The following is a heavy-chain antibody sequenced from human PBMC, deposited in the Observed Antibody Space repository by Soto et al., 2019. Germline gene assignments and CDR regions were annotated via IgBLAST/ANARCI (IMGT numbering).Heavy chain of an antibody. V-gene: IGHV4-59*01. J-gene: IGHJ5*01. D-gene: IGHD3-22*01. CDR3: ARDRYFYDSRGYYRTLDS. CDR2: IFHSGIT. Sequence: ASETLSLTCFIPGGSFSNDYWTWIRQSPGKGLEWIGYIFHSGITDYNPSVKSRVTISIDKSRNLFSLNLTSVTAADTAVYYCARDRYFYDSRGYYRTLDSWGQGTLVTVSS. CDR1: GGSFSNDY.